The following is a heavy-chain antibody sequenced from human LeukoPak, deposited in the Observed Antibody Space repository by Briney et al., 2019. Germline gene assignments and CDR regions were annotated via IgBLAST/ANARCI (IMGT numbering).Heavy chain of an antibody. D-gene: IGHD4-23*01. V-gene: IGHV3-53*01. CDR1: GFSVSSNY. J-gene: IGHJ6*02. CDR2: LYSGGYA. CDR3: ARAYGNNGMDV. Sequence: GGSLRLSCKASGFSVSSNYMTWVRQAPGKGLEWVSVLYSGGYANYTGSVEGRFSISRDDSKNTLYLQMNSLRADDTALYYCARAYGNNGMDVWGQGTTVTVSS.